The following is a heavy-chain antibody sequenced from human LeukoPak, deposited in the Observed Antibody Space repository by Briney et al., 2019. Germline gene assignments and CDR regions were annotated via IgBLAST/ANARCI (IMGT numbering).Heavy chain of an antibody. Sequence: GASVKVSCKASGYTFTRYYMHWVRQAPGQGLEWMRMINPSGGSTGYAQKFQGRVTMTRDMSTSTVYMELSSLRSEDTAVYYCARRDGYNFASHYYYYMDVWGKGTTVTVSS. CDR3: ARRDGYNFASHYYYYMDV. J-gene: IGHJ6*03. CDR2: INPSGGST. CDR1: GYTFTRYY. D-gene: IGHD5-24*01. V-gene: IGHV1-46*01.